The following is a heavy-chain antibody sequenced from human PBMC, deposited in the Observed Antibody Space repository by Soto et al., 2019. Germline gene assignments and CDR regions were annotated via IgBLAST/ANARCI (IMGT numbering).Heavy chain of an antibody. D-gene: IGHD3-22*01. J-gene: IGHJ6*02. V-gene: IGHV3-15*01. CDR1: GFTFTNAW. CDR2: IKSKSDGGTT. CDR3: TTLGHYYDTSPLDV. Sequence: GGSLRLSCAASGFTFTNAWMSWVRQAPGKGLEWVARIKSKSDGGTTDYAAPVKGRFTISRDDSKTTLYLQMNSLKTEDTAVYYCTTLGHYYDTSPLDVWGQGTTVTVSS.